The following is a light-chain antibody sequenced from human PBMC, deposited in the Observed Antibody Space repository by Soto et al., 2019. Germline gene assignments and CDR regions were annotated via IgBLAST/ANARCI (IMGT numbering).Light chain of an antibody. CDR1: NIGNKR. CDR3: QVWDIMTDNYV. Sequence: SYELTQPPSVSVAPEKTATITCGGNNIGNKRVHWYRQKPDQAPVLVISYDSDRPSGIPEGFSGSNSGNTATLTISRVEDGDEADYYCQVWDIMTDNYVFGPGTKVTVL. J-gene: IGLJ1*01. CDR2: YDS. V-gene: IGLV3-21*04.